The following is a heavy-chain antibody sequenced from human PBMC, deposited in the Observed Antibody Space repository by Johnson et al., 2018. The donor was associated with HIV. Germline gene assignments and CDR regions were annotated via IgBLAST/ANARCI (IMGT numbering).Heavy chain of an antibody. V-gene: IGHV3-30*03. Sequence: QVQLVESGGGVAQPGRSLRLSCAASGFTFSSYGMHWVRQAPGKGLEWVAVISDAGSSTFYVNSVKGRFTISRDNSNNTLYLQMSGLSAEDTALYYCASGDELGDDAFDIWGQGTMVTVSS. CDR2: ISDAGSST. CDR3: ASGDELGDDAFDI. CDR1: GFTFSSYG. D-gene: IGHD7-27*01. J-gene: IGHJ3*02.